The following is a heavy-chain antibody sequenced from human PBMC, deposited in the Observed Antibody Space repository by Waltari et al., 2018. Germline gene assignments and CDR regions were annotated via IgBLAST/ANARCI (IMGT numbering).Heavy chain of an antibody. J-gene: IGHJ4*02. CDR3: AREGGYSYGPADY. D-gene: IGHD5-18*01. CDR2: IYYSGST. V-gene: IGHV4-30-4*08. CDR1: GFSLSTSGVG. Sequence: KESGPTLVKPTQTLTLTCTFSGFSLSTSGVGVGWIRQPPGKGLEWIGYIYYSGSTYYNPSLKSRVTISVDTSKNQFSLKLSSVTAADTAVYYCAREGGYSYGPADYWGQGTLVTVSS.